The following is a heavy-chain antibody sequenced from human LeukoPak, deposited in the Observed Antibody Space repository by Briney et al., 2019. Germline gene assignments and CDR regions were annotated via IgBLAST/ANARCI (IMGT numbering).Heavy chain of an antibody. CDR1: GDSITGYY. CDR2: IYYSGST. V-gene: IGHV4-39*01. J-gene: IGHJ4*02. D-gene: IGHD5-12*01. Sequence: PSETLSLTCSVSGDSITGYYWGWVRQPPGKGLEWIGSIYYSGSTYYNPSLKSRVTISMDTSKNQFFLKLSSVTAADTAVYYCARRNSGSYDYWGQGTLVTVSS. CDR3: ARRNSGSYDY.